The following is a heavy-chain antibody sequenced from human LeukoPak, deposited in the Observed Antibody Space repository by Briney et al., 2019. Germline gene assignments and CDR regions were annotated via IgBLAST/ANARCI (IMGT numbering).Heavy chain of an antibody. CDR3: ASHKCLRFGSHNWFDP. CDR1: GGTFSSYA. CDR2: IIPVFGTA. J-gene: IGHJ5*02. V-gene: IGHV1-69*06. D-gene: IGHD5/OR15-5a*01. Sequence: SVKVSCKASGGTFSSYAISWVRQAPRQGLEWMGGIIPVFGTANYAQKFQGRVTITADKSTSTAYMELSSLRSEDTAVYYCASHKCLRFGSHNWFDPWGQGTLVTVSS.